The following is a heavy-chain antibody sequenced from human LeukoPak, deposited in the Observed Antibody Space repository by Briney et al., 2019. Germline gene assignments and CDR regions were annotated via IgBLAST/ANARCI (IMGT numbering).Heavy chain of an antibody. D-gene: IGHD2-2*01. J-gene: IGHJ3*02. CDR2: ISSSSSYI. CDR1: GFTFRSYS. Sequence: GGSLRLSCAASGFTFRSYSMNWVRQAPGKGLEWVSSISSSSSYIYYADSVKGRFTISRDNAKNSLYLQMNSLRAEDTAVYYCARNLRYCSSTSCPTDAFDIWGQGTMVTVSS. V-gene: IGHV3-21*01. CDR3: ARNLRYCSSTSCPTDAFDI.